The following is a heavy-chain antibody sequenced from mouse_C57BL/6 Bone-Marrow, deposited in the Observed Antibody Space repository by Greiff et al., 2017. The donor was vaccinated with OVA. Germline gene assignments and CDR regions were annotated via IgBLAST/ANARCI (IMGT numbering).Heavy chain of an antibody. CDR1: GFSFTTYA. V-gene: IGHV10-1*01. J-gene: IGHJ3*01. CDR3: VGLRFAY. CDR2: IRSKSNNYAT. Sequence: DVMLVESGGGLVQPKGSLKLSCAASGFSFTTYAMNWVRQAPGQGLEWVARIRSKSNNYATYYADSVKDRFTISRDDSESMLYLQMNNLKTEDTAMYYCVGLRFAYWGQGTLVTVSA.